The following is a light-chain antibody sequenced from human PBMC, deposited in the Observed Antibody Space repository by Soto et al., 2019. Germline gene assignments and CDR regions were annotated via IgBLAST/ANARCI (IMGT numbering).Light chain of an antibody. CDR3: QQYYSTPIT. Sequence: DIVMTQTPDSLAVSLGERATINCKSSQSVLYSSDNNNYLAWYQQKPGQPPKLLIYWASTRKSGVPDRFSASGSGTDFTLTISSLQAEDVAVYYCQQYYSTPITFGQGTRLEIK. CDR2: WAS. J-gene: IGKJ5*01. V-gene: IGKV4-1*01. CDR1: QSVLYSSDNNNY.